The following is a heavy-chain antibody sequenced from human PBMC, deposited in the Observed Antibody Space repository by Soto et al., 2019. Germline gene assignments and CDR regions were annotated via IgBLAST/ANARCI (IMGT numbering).Heavy chain of an antibody. V-gene: IGHV2-5*01. CDR3: APRLPGPSGYAV. Sequence: QITLKESGPPLVKPTQTLTLTCTFSGFSLTSGVVGVGWIRQPPGEALEWLALIYWNDEQYYNPSLRNRLTITRATSKNQVVLTTTNMDPVDTATYYCAPRLPGPSGYAVWGQGNTVTVPS. D-gene: IGHD2-8*01. CDR1: GFSLTSGVVG. J-gene: IGHJ6*01. CDR2: IYWNDEQ.